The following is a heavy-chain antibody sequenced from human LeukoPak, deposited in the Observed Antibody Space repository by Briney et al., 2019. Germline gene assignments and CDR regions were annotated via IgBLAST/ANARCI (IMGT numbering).Heavy chain of an antibody. CDR1: GYSFNTFW. D-gene: IGHD3-10*01. V-gene: IGHV5-51*01. CDR2: IYPSDSET. Sequence: GESLKISCKGSGYSFNTFWISWVRQTPETGLEWMGNIYPSDSETKYRPSFKGQVTISVDKSINTAYLRLSSLKASDTAMYYCARLIYFGSGRTYFFDSWGQGTLVTVSS. J-gene: IGHJ4*02. CDR3: ARLIYFGSGRTYFFDS.